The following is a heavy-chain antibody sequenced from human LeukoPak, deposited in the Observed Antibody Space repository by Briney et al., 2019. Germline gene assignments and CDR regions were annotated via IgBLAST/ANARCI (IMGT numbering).Heavy chain of an antibody. D-gene: IGHD3-9*01. CDR1: GFTFSTYW. CDR2: IKQDGSEK. Sequence: PGGSLRFSCAASGFTFSTYWMSWVRQAPGKGLEWVANIKQDGSEKYYVDSVKGRFTISRDNAKDSLYLQMNSLRAEDTAVYYCARAPDLLTGYYSVSLSYWGQGTLVTVSS. J-gene: IGHJ4*02. V-gene: IGHV3-7*01. CDR3: ARAPDLLTGYYSVSLSY.